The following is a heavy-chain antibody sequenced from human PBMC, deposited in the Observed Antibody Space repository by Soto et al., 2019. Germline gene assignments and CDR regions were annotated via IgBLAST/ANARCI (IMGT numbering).Heavy chain of an antibody. D-gene: IGHD2-21*02. V-gene: IGHV4-31*03. Sequence: QVQLQESGPGLVKPSQTLSLTCTVSGGSISSGGYYWSWIRQHPGKGLEWIGYIYYSGSTYYNPSLKGRVTISVDTSKNQFSLKLSSVTAADTAVYYCARGRSRQRTLLVTARSYGYFDLWGRGTLVTVSS. J-gene: IGHJ2*01. CDR3: ARGRSRQRTLLVTARSYGYFDL. CDR1: GGSISSGGYY. CDR2: IYYSGST.